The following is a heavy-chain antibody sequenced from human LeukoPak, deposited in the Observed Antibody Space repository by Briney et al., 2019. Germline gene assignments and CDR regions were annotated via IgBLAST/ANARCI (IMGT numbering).Heavy chain of an antibody. V-gene: IGHV4-34*01. CDR2: INHSGST. CDR1: GGSFSGYY. CDR3: ARSRIVVVPAANYYYYYGMDV. D-gene: IGHD2-2*01. J-gene: IGHJ6*02. Sequence: SETLSLTCAVYGGSFSGYYWSWIRQPPGKGLEWIGEINHSGSTNYNPSLKSRVTISADTSKNQFSLKLSSVTAADTAVYYCARSRIVVVPAANYYYYYGMDVWGQGTTVTVSS.